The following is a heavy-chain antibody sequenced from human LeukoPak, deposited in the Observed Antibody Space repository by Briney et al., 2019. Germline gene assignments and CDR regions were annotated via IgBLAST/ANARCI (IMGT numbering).Heavy chain of an antibody. J-gene: IGHJ4*02. Sequence: SETLSLTCTVSGCTISSYYWSWIRQPAGKGLEWIGRIYTSGSTNYNPSLKSRVTMSVDTSKNQFSLKLSSVAAADTAVYYCARDLFVASSLFFDYWGQGTLVTVSS. CDR1: GCTISSYY. CDR2: IYTSGST. V-gene: IGHV4-4*07. D-gene: IGHD6-13*01. CDR3: ARDLFVASSLFFDY.